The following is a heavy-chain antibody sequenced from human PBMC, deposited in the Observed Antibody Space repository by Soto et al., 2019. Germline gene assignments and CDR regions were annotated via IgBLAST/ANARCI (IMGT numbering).Heavy chain of an antibody. V-gene: IGHV3-23*01. D-gene: IGHD2-15*01. CDR1: GFTFGTYA. CDR3: AKDLRPDGRYDLDY. CDR2: IVGDASSI. Sequence: GGSLRLSCAAYGFTFGTYAMNWVRQAPGKGLEWVAVIVGDASSIAYADSVKGRFTISRDNSRNIMYLQMTSLKVEDTATYFYAKDLRPDGRYDLDYWGQGTQVAVSS. J-gene: IGHJ4*02.